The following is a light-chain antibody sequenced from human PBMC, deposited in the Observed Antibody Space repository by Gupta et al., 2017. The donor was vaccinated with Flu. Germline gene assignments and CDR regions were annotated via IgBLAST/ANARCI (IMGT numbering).Light chain of an antibody. Sequence: QTVVTQEPSVSVSPGGTVTLTCGLASGSVSSANYRRWYQQTPGQPPRTLIYSTNIRASGVPDRFSGSTLGNKIALTITGAQAEDDADYYCLLHLGGGISLFGGGTKLTVL. CDR3: LLHLGGGISL. J-gene: IGLJ2*01. CDR1: SGSVSSANY. V-gene: IGLV8-61*01. CDR2: STN.